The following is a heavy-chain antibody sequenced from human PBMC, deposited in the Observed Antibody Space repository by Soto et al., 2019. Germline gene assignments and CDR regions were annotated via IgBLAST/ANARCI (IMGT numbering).Heavy chain of an antibody. CDR2: ISAYNGNT. J-gene: IGHJ6*02. D-gene: IGHD3-3*01. V-gene: IGHV1-18*01. CDR3: ARGGSEASGGFWSGYYPYYYYYGMDV. CDR1: GYTFTSYG. Sequence: ASVKVSCKASGYTFTSYGISWVRQAPGQGLEWMGWISAYNGNTNYAQKLQGRVTMTTDTSTSTAYMELRSLRSDDTAVYYCARGGSEASGGFWSGYYPYYYYYGMDVWGQGTTVTVSS.